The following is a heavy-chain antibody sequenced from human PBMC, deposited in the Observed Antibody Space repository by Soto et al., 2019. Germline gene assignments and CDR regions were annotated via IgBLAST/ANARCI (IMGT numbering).Heavy chain of an antibody. Sequence: GASVNVSCKASGYAFTSYGISWVRQAPGQGLEWMGWISAYNGNTNYAQKLQGRVTITADKSTSTAYMELSSLRSEDTAVYYCARGFLGTTVTTSPPVTSSDYYYYYYMDVWGKGTTVTVSS. J-gene: IGHJ6*03. V-gene: IGHV1-18*01. D-gene: IGHD4-4*01. CDR1: GYAFTSYG. CDR3: ARGFLGTTVTTSPPVTSSDYYYYYYMDV. CDR2: ISAYNGNT.